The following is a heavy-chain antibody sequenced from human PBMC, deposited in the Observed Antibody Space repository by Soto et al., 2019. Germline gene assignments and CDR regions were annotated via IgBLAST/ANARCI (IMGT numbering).Heavy chain of an antibody. J-gene: IGHJ6*02. V-gene: IGHV1-69*13. CDR1: GGTFSSYA. Sequence: ASVKVSCKASGGTFSSYAISWVRQAPGQGLEWMGGIIPIFGTANYAQKFQGRVTITADESTSTAYMELSSLRSEDTAVYYCVGSMATVTNGAGTYYYYGMDVWGQGTTVTVSS. CDR2: IIPIFGTA. D-gene: IGHD4-4*01. CDR3: VGSMATVTNGAGTYYYYGMDV.